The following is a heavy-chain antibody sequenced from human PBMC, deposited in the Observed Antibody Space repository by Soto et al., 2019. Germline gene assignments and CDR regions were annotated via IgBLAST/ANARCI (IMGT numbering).Heavy chain of an antibody. Sequence: GGSLRLSCAGSGFIVSSYYMSWVHQAPGKXLEWVSAISGSGGSTYYADSVKGRFTISRDNSKNTLYLQMNSLRAEDTAVYYCAKDFSGVVPYRMDWFDPWGQGTLVTVSS. J-gene: IGHJ5*02. CDR3: AKDFSGVVPYRMDWFDP. D-gene: IGHD2-2*01. CDR2: ISGSGGST. CDR1: GFIVSSYY. V-gene: IGHV3-23*01.